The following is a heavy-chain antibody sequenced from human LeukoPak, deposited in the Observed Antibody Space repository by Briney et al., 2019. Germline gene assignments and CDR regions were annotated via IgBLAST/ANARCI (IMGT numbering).Heavy chain of an antibody. D-gene: IGHD6-19*01. CDR3: ARGLVRSGRQWLSRLFDY. J-gene: IGHJ4*02. CDR2: IWYDGSNK. CDR1: GFTFSSYG. V-gene: IGHV3-33*01. Sequence: PGGSLRLSCAASGFTFSSYGMHWVRQAPGKGLEWVAVIWYDGSNKYYADSVKGRFTISRDNSKNTLYLQMNSLRAEDTAVYYCARGLVRSGRQWLSRLFDYWGQGTLVTVSS.